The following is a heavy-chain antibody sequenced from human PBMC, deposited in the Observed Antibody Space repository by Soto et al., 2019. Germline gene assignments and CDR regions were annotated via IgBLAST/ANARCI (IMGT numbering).Heavy chain of an antibody. CDR1: GGSISSYY. Sequence: SETLSLTCTVSGGSISSYYWSWIRQPPGKGLEWIGYIYYSGGTNYNPSLKSRVTISVDTSKNQFSLKLSSVTAADTAVYYCARSYSSGWPDYWGQGTLVTVSS. D-gene: IGHD6-19*01. V-gene: IGHV4-59*01. J-gene: IGHJ4*02. CDR2: IYYSGGT. CDR3: ARSYSSGWPDY.